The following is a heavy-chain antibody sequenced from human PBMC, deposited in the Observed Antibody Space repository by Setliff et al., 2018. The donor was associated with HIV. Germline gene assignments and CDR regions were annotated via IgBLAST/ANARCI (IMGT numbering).Heavy chain of an antibody. D-gene: IGHD2-15*01. CDR2: IDYSGST. Sequence: SETLSPTCTVSGGSIISSNFYWGWIRQPPGKGPEDIGSIDYSGSTYYNPSLESRVTISVDTSKNQFSLKLSSVTAADTAVYYCARDDRCSGDTCYYMDLWGKGTTVTVSS. J-gene: IGHJ6*03. V-gene: IGHV4-39*02. CDR1: GGSIISSNFY. CDR3: ARDDRCSGDTCYYMDL.